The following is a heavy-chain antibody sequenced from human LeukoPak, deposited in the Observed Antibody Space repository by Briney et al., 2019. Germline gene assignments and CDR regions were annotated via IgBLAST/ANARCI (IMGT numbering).Heavy chain of an antibody. CDR2: IWYDGSTK. D-gene: IGHD4-11*01. V-gene: IGHV3-33*01. Sequence: PGGSLRLSCAASGFTFRTYGMHWVRQAPGKGLEGVAIIWYDGSTKYYAESVKGRFTISRDNSKNMLYLQMNSLRAEDTAVYYCARVSDYSNYFDFWGQGTLVTVSS. J-gene: IGHJ4*02. CDR3: ARVSDYSNYFDF. CDR1: GFTFRTYG.